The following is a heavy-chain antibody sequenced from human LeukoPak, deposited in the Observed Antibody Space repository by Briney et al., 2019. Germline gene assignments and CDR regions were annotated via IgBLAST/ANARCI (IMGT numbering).Heavy chain of an antibody. D-gene: IGHD5-12*01. V-gene: IGHV4-59*12. CDR2: INYSGST. CDR1: GGSFSSYY. CDR3: ARSRGYSGYDFGY. J-gene: IGHJ4*02. Sequence: SETLSLTCTVSGGSFSSYYWSWIRQPPGKGLEWVGYINYSGSTNYNPYLKSRITISIDTSKNHFSLNLKCVDDADTAVYYRARSRGYSGYDFGYWGQGTLVTVSS.